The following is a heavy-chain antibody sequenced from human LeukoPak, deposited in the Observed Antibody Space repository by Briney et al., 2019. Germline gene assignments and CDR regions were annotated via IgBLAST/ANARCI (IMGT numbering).Heavy chain of an antibody. CDR3: ARHVYYDYVWGSYRIYYFDY. CDR1: GYSISSGYY. V-gene: IGHV4-38-2*02. D-gene: IGHD3-16*02. Sequence: SETLSLTCTVSGYSISSGYYWGWIRQPPGKGLEWIGSIYHSGRTYYNPSLKSRVTISVDTSKNLFSLKLSSVTAADTAVYYCARHVYYDYVWGSYRIYYFDYWGQGTLVTVSS. CDR2: IYHSGRT. J-gene: IGHJ4*02.